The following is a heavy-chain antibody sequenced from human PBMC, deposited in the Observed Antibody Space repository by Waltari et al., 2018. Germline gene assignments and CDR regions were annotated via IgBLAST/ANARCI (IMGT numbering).Heavy chain of an antibody. D-gene: IGHD3-16*02. Sequence: QVQLVQSGAEVKKPGASVKVSCKVSGYTLTELSLHWVRQAPGKGLEWMGGFEPEDGETIYAQKFQGRVTMTEDTSTDTAYMELSSLRSEDTAVYYCATAMITVGGVIVIPVALDYWGQGTLVTVSS. V-gene: IGHV1-24*01. J-gene: IGHJ4*02. CDR3: ATAMITVGGVIVIPVALDY. CDR2: FEPEDGET. CDR1: GYTLTELS.